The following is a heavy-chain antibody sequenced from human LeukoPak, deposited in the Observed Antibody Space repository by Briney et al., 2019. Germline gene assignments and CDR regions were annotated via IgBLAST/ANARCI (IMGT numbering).Heavy chain of an antibody. V-gene: IGHV3-23*01. CDR3: VKEMGCSSTSCYVPFDY. J-gene: IGHJ4*02. CDR2: ISGSGGDT. CDR1: GFTFSTYA. D-gene: IGHD2-2*01. Sequence: GGSLRLSCAASGFTFSTYAVSWVRQAPGKGLEWVSGISGSGGDTYYADSVKGRFTISRDNSKSTLYLQMNSLRAEDTAVYYCVKEMGCSSTSCYVPFDYWGQGTLVTVSS.